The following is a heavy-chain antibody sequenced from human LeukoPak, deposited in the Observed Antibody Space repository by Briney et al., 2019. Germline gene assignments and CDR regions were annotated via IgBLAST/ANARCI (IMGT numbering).Heavy chain of an antibody. CDR1: GGSFSGYY. Sequence: SETLSLTCAVYGGSFSGYYWSWIRQPPGKGLEWIGEINHSGSPNYNPSLKSRVTISVDTSKNQFSLRLSSVTAADTAVYYCARVRGNYYYDSSGYPRVHAFDIWGQGTMVTVSS. V-gene: IGHV4-34*01. D-gene: IGHD3-22*01. J-gene: IGHJ3*02. CDR3: ARVRGNYYYDSSGYPRVHAFDI. CDR2: INHSGSP.